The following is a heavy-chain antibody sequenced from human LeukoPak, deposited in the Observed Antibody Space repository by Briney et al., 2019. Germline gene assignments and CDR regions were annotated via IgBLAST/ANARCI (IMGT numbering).Heavy chain of an antibody. CDR1: GFTLSSYW. J-gene: IGHJ3*02. CDR3: ARDWVAGVPFDAFDI. CDR2: IKEDGSEK. V-gene: IGHV3-7*03. Sequence: GGSLRLSCATSGFTLSSYWMSWVRQAPGKGLEWVANIKEDGSEKYYVDSVKGRFTISRDNAKNSLYLHMNSLTAEDTAMYYCARDWVAGVPFDAFDIWGQGTMVSVSS. D-gene: IGHD3-10*01.